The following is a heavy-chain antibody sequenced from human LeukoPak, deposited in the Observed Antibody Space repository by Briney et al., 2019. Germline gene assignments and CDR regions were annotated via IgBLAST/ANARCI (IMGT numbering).Heavy chain of an antibody. Sequence: RGSLRLSCTASGFSFSGHWMHWARQLPGKGLVWVSRISPTGSTTSYADSVKGRFTVSRDNAKNTLYLQVNNLRAEDTAVYYCARGPNSNWSGLDFWGQGTLLTVSS. CDR3: ARGPNSNWSGLDF. CDR1: GFSFSGHW. J-gene: IGHJ4*02. D-gene: IGHD6-6*01. V-gene: IGHV3-74*01. CDR2: ISPTGSTT.